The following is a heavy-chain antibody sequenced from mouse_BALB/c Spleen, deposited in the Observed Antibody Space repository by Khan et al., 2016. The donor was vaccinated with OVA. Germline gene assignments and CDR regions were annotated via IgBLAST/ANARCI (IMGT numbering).Heavy chain of an antibody. V-gene: IGHV1-76*01. J-gene: IGHJ2*01. Sequence: QVQLKESGAELVRPGASVKLSCKTSGYIFTSYWIHWVKQRSGQGLEWIARIYPGTDNSYYNEKSKDKATLTADKSSSTAYMQLSSLKSEDSDVDFCAREEAVYHFDHWGQGTTLTVSS. D-gene: IGHD3-3*01. CDR3: AREEAVYHFDH. CDR1: GYIFTSYW. CDR2: IYPGTDNS.